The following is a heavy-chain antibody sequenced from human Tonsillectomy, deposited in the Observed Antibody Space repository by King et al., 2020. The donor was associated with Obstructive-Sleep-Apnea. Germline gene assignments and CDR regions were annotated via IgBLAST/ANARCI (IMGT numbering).Heavy chain of an antibody. CDR1: GYTFTGSY. V-gene: IGHV1-2*02. D-gene: IGHD4-17*01. J-gene: IGHJ4*02. CDR3: STVAVSTATYYFDY. Sequence: QVQLVESGAEVKKPGASVKVSCRASGYTFTGSYVHWVRQAPGQGLEWMGWINPNNGGTKYAQNFQGRVTMTRETSIRTAYMDLSSLRSDDTAVYYCSTVAVSTATYYFDYWGQGTLVTVSS. CDR2: INPNNGGT.